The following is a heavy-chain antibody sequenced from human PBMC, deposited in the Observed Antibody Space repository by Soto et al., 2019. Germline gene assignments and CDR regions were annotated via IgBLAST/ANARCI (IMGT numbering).Heavy chain of an antibody. CDR2: ISGSGGST. D-gene: IGHD4-17*01. CDR3: AKDLYYGDYLYYFDY. J-gene: IGHJ4*02. Sequence: GGSLRLSCAASGFTFSSYAMSWVRQAPGKGLEWVSAISGSGGSTYYADSVKGRFTISRDNSKNTLYLQMNSLRAEDTAVYYCAKDLYYGDYLYYFDYWGQGTLVTVSS. V-gene: IGHV3-23*01. CDR1: GFTFSSYA.